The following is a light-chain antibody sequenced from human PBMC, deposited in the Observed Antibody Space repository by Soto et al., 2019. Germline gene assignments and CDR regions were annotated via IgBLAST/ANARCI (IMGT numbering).Light chain of an antibody. V-gene: IGKV1-5*01. CDR2: DAS. CDR3: QQYNSYLRT. Sequence: DIQMTQSPSTLSASVGDRVTITCLASQSISSWLAWYQQKPGKAPKLLIYDASSLESGVPLRFSGSGSGTEFTLTISSLQPDDFATYYCQQYNSYLRTFGQGTKVEIK. CDR1: QSISSW. J-gene: IGKJ1*01.